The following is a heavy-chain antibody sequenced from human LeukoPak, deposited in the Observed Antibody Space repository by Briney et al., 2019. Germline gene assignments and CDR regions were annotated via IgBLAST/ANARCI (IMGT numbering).Heavy chain of an antibody. CDR2: IYYSGST. CDR3: ARDSYGTSPDY. D-gene: IGHD1-7*01. V-gene: IGHV4-59*11. J-gene: IGHJ4*02. Sequence: SETLSLTCTVSGGSISSHYWSWIRQPPGKGLEWIGYIYYSGSTNYNPSLKSRVTISVDTSKNQFSLKLSSVTAADTAVYYCARDSYGTSPDYWGQGTLGTVSS. CDR1: GGSISSHY.